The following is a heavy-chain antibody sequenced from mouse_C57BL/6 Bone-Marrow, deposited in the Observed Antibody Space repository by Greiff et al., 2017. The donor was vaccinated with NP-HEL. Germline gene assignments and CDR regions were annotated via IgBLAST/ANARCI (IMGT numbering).Heavy chain of an antibody. J-gene: IGHJ4*01. V-gene: IGHV1-18*01. CDR1: GYTFTDYN. CDR2: INPNNGGT. CDR3: ARGGYGNYDYYAMDY. D-gene: IGHD2-10*02. Sequence: VHVKQSGPELVKPGASVKIPCKASGYTFTDYNMDWVKQSHGKSLEWIGDINPNNGGTIYNQKFKGKATLTVDKSSSTAYMELRSLTSEDTAVYYCARGGYGNYDYYAMDYWGQGTSVTVSS.